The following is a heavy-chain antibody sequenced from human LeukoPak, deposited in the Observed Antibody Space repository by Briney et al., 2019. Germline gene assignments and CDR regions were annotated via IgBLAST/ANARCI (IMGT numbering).Heavy chain of an antibody. Sequence: GASVKVSCKASGYTFTSYDINWVRQATGQGLEWMGWMNPNSGNTGYAQKFQGRVTMTRNTYISTAYMELSSLRSEDTAVYYCATRREDYYDSSGYWGQGTLVTVSS. CDR2: MNPNSGNT. CDR3: ATRREDYYDSSGY. D-gene: IGHD3-22*01. J-gene: IGHJ4*02. V-gene: IGHV1-8*01. CDR1: GYTFTSYD.